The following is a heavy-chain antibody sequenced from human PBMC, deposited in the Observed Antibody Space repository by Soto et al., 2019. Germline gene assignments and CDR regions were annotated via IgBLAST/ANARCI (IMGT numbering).Heavy chain of an antibody. D-gene: IGHD1-26*01. CDR1: GDSVSTNDTT. J-gene: IGHJ5*01. CDR2: TYYRYRWQT. Sequence: PSQTLSLTCAISGDSVSTNDTTWDWIRQSPSRGLECLGRTYYRYRWQTDYAVSVKSRISINPDTSNNQVCMQMNSVTAYDTSVYYCARGIGNSCLDSWGQGTLVTVST. CDR3: ARGIGNSCLDS. V-gene: IGHV6-1*01.